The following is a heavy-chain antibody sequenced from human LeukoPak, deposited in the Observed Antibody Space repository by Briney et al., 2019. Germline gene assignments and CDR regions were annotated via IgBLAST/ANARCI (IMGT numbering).Heavy chain of an antibody. CDR1: GGSFSGYY. CDR2: INHSGST. J-gene: IGHJ5*02. D-gene: IGHD3-9*01. CDR3: ARGRVDWSRRAWFDP. V-gene: IGHV4-34*01. Sequence: SETLSLTCAVYGGSFSGYYWSWIRQPPGKGLEWIGEINHSGSTNYNPSLKSRVTISVDTSKNQFSLKLSSVTAADTAVYYCARGRVDWSRRAWFDPWGQGTLVTVSS.